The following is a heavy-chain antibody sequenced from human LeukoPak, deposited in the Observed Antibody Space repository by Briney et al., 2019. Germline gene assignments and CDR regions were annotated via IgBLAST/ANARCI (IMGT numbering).Heavy chain of an antibody. Sequence: SETLSLTCTVSGGSISSGGYYWSWIRQQPGKGLEWIGYIYYSGSTYYNPSLKSRVTISVDTSKNQFSLKLSSVTAADTAVYYCARTVVPADPYFDYWGQGTLVTVSS. CDR1: GGSISSGGYY. CDR3: ARTVVPADPYFDY. CDR2: IYYSGST. J-gene: IGHJ4*02. V-gene: IGHV4-31*03. D-gene: IGHD2-2*01.